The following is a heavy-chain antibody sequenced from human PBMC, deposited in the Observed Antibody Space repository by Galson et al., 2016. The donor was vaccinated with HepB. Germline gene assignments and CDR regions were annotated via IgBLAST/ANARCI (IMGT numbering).Heavy chain of an antibody. CDR2: ISDSGDST. V-gene: IGHV3-23*01. D-gene: IGHD4-17*01. CDR3: AKSATVIDGIDD. J-gene: IGHJ4*02. CDR1: GFTFSSYA. Sequence: SLRLSCAASGFTFSSYAMSWVRQAPGKGLEWVSAISDSGDSTYYADSVQGRFSISRDNSKNTLYLQMNSLRAEDMALYYCAKSATVIDGIDDWGQGTLVTVSS.